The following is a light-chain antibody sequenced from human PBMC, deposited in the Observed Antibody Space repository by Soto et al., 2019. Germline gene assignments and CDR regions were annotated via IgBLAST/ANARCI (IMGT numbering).Light chain of an antibody. CDR1: SSDIGAYNY. CDR3: SSYTSSSTYV. CDR2: EVS. J-gene: IGLJ1*01. Sequence: QSALTQPASVSGSPGQSITISCTGTSSDIGAYNYVSWYQQYPGKAPKLMIFEVSNWPSGVSNRFSGSKSGNTASLTISGLPAEDEADYSCSSYTSSSTYVFGTGTKVTVL. V-gene: IGLV2-14*01.